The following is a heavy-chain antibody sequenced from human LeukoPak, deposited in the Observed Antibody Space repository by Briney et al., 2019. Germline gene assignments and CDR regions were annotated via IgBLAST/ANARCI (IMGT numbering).Heavy chain of an antibody. D-gene: IGHD4-11*01. V-gene: IGHV1-69*05. J-gene: IGHJ5*02. CDR2: IIPLFGTP. CDR3: ARGGRRTSNRNTWFDP. CDR1: GYTLTELS. Sequence: EASVKVSCKVSGYTLTELSMHWVRQAPGEGLEWMGGIIPLFGTPNYAQKFQGRVTIITDESTSTVYMELSSLRSEDTAVYYCARGGRRTSNRNTWFDPWGRGTLVTVSS.